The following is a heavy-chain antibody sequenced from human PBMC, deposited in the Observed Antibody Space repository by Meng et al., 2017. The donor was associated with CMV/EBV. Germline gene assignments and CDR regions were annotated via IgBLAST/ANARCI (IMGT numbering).Heavy chain of an antibody. V-gene: IGHV3-30*04. CDR2: ISYDGSNK. J-gene: IGHJ4*02. D-gene: IGHD3-16*01. Sequence: GGSLRLSCAASGFTFSSYAVHWVRQAPGKGLEWVAVISYDGSNKYYADSVKGRFTISRDNSKNTLYLQMNSLRAEDTAVYYCARDYKFMITSVDYWGQGTLVTVSS. CDR1: GFTFSSYA. CDR3: ARDYKFMITSVDY.